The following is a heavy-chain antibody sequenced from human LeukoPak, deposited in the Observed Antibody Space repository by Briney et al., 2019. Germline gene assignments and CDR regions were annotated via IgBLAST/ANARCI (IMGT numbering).Heavy chain of an antibody. CDR2: VKSKADDGTT. CDR3: ATEGGSGSYYGDDAFDM. D-gene: IGHD3-10*01. V-gene: IGHV3-15*01. Sequence: GGSLRLSCEASGFSFTNTWMSWVRQAPGKGLEWVGRVKSKADDGTTDYAAPVQGRFSISRDDSKNTLSLQMNSLKTEDTAVYYCATEGGSGSYYGDDAFDMWGQGTMVTVSS. CDR1: GFSFTNTW. J-gene: IGHJ3*02.